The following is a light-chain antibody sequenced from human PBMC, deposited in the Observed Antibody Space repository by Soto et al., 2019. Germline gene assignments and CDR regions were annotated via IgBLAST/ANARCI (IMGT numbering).Light chain of an antibody. J-gene: IGLJ2*01. CDR2: DVS. CDR1: SSDVGGYNY. V-gene: IGLV2-14*01. Sequence: HSALTQPASVSGSPGQSITISCTGTSSDVGGYNYVSWYQQHPGKVPKLMIYDVSTRPSGVSNRFSGSKSGNTASLTISGLQAEDEADYYCSSYTSSSTLVFGGGTKVTVL. CDR3: SSYTSSSTLV.